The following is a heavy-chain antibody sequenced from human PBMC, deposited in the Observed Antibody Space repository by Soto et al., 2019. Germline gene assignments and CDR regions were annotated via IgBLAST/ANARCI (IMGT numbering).Heavy chain of an antibody. CDR3: ARDPGVEPHWYFDL. CDR2: ISSSSSYI. V-gene: IGHV3-21*01. D-gene: IGHD1-26*01. Sequence: EVQLVESGGGLVKPGGSLRLSCAASGFTFSSYSMNWVRQAPGKGLEWVSSISSSSSYIYYADSVKGRFTISRDNAKNSLYLQMNSLRAEDTAVYYCARDPGVEPHWYFDLWGRGTLVTVSS. CDR1: GFTFSSYS. J-gene: IGHJ2*01.